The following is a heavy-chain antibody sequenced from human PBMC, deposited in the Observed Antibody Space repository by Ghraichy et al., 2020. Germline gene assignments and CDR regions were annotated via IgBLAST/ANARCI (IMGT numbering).Heavy chain of an antibody. CDR2: IYYSGST. J-gene: IGHJ4*02. CDR1: GGSISSGGYY. Sequence: SETLSLTCTVSGGSISSGGYYWSWIRQHPGKGLEWIGYIYYSGSTYYNPSLKSRVTISVDTSKNQFSLKLSSVTAADTAVYYCARLGGPKRDFDYWGQGTLVTVSS. V-gene: IGHV4-31*03. CDR3: ARLGGPKRDFDY. D-gene: IGHD2-15*01.